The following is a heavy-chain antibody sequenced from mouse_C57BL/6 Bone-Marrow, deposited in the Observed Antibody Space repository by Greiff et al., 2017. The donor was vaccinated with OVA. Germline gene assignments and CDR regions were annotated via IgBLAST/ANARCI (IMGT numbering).Heavy chain of an antibody. Sequence: VQLQQSGAELVKPGASVKVSCKASGYTFTSYWMHWVKQRPGRGLEWIGRIDPNSGGTKYNEKFKSKATLTVDKPSSTAYMQLSSLTSEDSAVYYCARDGQPGRGYAMDYWGQGTSVTVSS. CDR2: IDPNSGGT. D-gene: IGHD6-1*01. CDR1: GYTFTSYW. J-gene: IGHJ4*01. V-gene: IGHV1-72*01. CDR3: ARDGQPGRGYAMDY.